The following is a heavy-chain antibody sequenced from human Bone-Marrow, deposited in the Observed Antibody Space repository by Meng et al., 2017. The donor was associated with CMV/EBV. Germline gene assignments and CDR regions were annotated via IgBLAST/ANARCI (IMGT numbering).Heavy chain of an antibody. V-gene: IGHV3-7*01. CDR3: AKGISSTSCYFSCYYYGMDV. CDR1: GFTLSTYW. J-gene: IGHJ6*02. CDR2: IKQDGGEK. D-gene: IGHD2-2*01. Sequence: GESLKISCAASGFTLSTYWMNWVRQAPGKGLQWVANIKQDGGEKYYADSVKGRFTISRDNSKNTLYLQMNSLRAEDTAVYYCAKGISSTSCYFSCYYYGMDVWGQGTTVTVSS.